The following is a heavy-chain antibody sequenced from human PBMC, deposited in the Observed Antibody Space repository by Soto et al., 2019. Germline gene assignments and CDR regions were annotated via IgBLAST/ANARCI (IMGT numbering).Heavy chain of an antibody. CDR3: ATDKASCGGDCSYYYYYGMDV. J-gene: IGHJ6*02. V-gene: IGHV3-30-3*01. D-gene: IGHD2-21*02. Sequence: QVQLVESGGGVVQPGRSLRLSCAASGDTFSSYTMHWVRQAPGKGLEWVAVISYDGINKYSADSVKGRFTISRDNSKSTLSLKMNSLRAEDTALYYCATDKASCGGDCSYYYYYGMDVWGQGTTVTVSS. CDR2: ISYDGINK. CDR1: GDTFSSYT.